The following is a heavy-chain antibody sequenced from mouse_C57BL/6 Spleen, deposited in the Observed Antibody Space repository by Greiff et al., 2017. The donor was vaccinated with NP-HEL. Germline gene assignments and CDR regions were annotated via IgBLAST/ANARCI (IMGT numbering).Heavy chain of an antibody. J-gene: IGHJ4*01. CDR1: GYTFTSYW. Sequence: QVQLKESGAELVKPGASVKLSCKASGYTFTSYWMHWVKQRPGRGLEWIGRINPKSGGTKYNEKFKSKATLTVDKPSSTAYMQLSSLTSEDSAVYYCARTESNYYAMDYWGQGTSVTVSS. D-gene: IGHD6-2*01. V-gene: IGHV1-72*01. CDR3: ARTESNYYAMDY. CDR2: INPKSGGT.